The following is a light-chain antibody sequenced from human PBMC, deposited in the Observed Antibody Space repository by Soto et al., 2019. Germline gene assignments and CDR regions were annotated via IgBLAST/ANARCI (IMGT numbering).Light chain of an antibody. CDR2: EVN. V-gene: IGLV2-8*01. Sequence: QSALTQPPSASGSPGQSVTISCTGTSSDVGAYNYVSWYQQHPGKAPKLMIYEVNKRPSGVPDRFSGSKSGNTASLTVSGLQAEDEADYYCSPSAGSYDFVVFGGGTKRPVL. J-gene: IGLJ2*01. CDR3: SPSAGSYDFVV. CDR1: SSDVGAYNY.